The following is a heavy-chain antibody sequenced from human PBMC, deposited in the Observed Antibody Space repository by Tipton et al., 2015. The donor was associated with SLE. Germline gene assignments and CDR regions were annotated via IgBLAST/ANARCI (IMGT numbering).Heavy chain of an antibody. CDR2: ISGSGGST. CDR3: AREGRESTRTYFDY. CDR1: GFTFSSYA. J-gene: IGHJ4*02. Sequence: SLRLSCAASGFTFSSYAMRWVRQAPGKGLEWVSAISGSGGSTYYADSVKGRFTISRDNSKNTLYLQMNSLRAEDTAVYYCAREGRESTRTYFDYWGQGTLVTVSS. V-gene: IGHV3-23*01. D-gene: IGHD1-14*01.